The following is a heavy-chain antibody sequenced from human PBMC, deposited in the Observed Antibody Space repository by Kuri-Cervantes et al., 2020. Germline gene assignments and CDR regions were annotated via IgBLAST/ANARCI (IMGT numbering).Heavy chain of an antibody. J-gene: IGHJ4*02. D-gene: IGHD6-19*01. CDR1: GFTFSSYS. CDR3: AKGTTLGEWLVPFDY. Sequence: GGSLRLSCAASGFTFSSYSMNWVRQAPGKGLEWVSGISRDSGATVYADSVKGRFTISRDNAKNSLYLQMNNLRTEDTALYYCAKGTTLGEWLVPFDYWGQGTLVTVSS. V-gene: IGHV3-9*01. CDR2: ISRDSGAT.